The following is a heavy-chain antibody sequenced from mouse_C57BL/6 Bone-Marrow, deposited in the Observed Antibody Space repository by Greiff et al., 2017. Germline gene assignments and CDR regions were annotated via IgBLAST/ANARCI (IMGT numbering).Heavy chain of an antibody. CDR1: GYTFTSYW. CDR3: ARVYYDGRGTYAMDY. J-gene: IGHJ4*01. D-gene: IGHD1-1*01. V-gene: IGHV1-69*01. Sequence: VQLQQPGAELVMPGASVKLSCKASGYTFTSYWMHWVKQRPGQGLEWIGEIDPSDSYTNYNQKFKGKSTLTVDKSSSTAYMQLSSLTSEDSAVYYCARVYYDGRGTYAMDYWGQGTSVTVSS. CDR2: IDPSDSYT.